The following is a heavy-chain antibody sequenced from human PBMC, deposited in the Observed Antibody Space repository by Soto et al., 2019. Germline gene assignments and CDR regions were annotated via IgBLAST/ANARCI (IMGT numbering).Heavy chain of an antibody. V-gene: IGHV3-7*01. D-gene: IGHD6-19*01. J-gene: IGHJ4*02. CDR3: ASGYSSGWYYFDY. CDR2: IKQDGSEK. Sequence: PGGSLRLSCAASGFTFSSYWMSWVRQAPGKGLEWVANIKQDGSEKYYVDSVKGRFTISRDNAKNSLYLQMNSLRAGDTAVYYCASGYSSGWYYFDYWGQGTLVTVSS. CDR1: GFTFSSYW.